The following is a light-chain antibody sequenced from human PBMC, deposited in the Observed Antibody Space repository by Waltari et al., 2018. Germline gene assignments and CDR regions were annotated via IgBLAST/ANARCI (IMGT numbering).Light chain of an antibody. Sequence: EILMTQSPATLSVSPGERATLSCRASQSVNSNLAWYQQKPGQAPRLLIYAASTRATGIPARFSGSGSGTEFTLTISSLQSEDFAVYYCQQYNNWPLTFGGGTKVVIK. CDR3: QQYNNWPLT. CDR1: QSVNSN. J-gene: IGKJ4*01. V-gene: IGKV3-15*01. CDR2: AAS.